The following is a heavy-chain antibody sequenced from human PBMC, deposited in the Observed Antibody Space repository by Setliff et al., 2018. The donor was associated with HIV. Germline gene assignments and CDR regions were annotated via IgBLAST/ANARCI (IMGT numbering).Heavy chain of an antibody. V-gene: IGHV3-49*04. Sequence: GSLRLSCTASGFTFGDYAMSWVRQAPGKGLEWVGFIRSKAYGGTTEYAVSVKGRFTISRGDSKSITHLQMSSLKTEDTAVYYCTRMITFGGVIVMGYFFDYWGQGTPVTVS. CDR2: IRSKAYGGTT. CDR1: GFTFGDYA. CDR3: TRMITFGGVIVMGYFFDY. D-gene: IGHD3-16*02. J-gene: IGHJ4*02.